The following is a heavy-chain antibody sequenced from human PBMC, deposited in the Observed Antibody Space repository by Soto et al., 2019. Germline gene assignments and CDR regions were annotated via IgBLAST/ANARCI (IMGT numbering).Heavy chain of an antibody. CDR2: IFYSGVT. Sequence: YVSRPLTWSVARGSISCYYWTWIRQPTGKGLEWIGYIFYSGVTNYNPSLKSRVTLSVDTSKNQFSRKLRSVTAAATPVEDCGRVRSSDWSPEYWRRRPLVSVCS. CDR3: GRVRSSDWSPEY. CDR1: RGSISCYY. D-gene: IGHD6-19*01. J-gene: IGHJ4*01. V-gene: IGHV4-59*01.